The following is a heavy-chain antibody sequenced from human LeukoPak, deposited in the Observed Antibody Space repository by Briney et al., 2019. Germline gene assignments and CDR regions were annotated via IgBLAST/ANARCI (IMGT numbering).Heavy chain of an antibody. Sequence: XFIYTGRSTYYAASVKRRFTISRDNSKNTLYLQMNSLGAEDTAVYYCARGGAAAFYYYYGMDVWGQGTTVTVSS. J-gene: IGHJ6*02. CDR3: ARGGAAAFYYYYGMDV. V-gene: IGHV3-53*01. CDR2: IYTGRST. D-gene: IGHD6-13*01.